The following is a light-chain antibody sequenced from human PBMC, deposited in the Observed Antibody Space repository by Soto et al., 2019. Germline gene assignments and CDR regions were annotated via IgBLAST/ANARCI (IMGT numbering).Light chain of an antibody. CDR1: TSDVGGYSV. J-gene: IGLJ1*01. V-gene: IGLV2-14*01. CDR2: EVS. CDR3: SSYTTSGTRV. Sequence: QSALTQPASVSGSPGQSITISCTGTTSDVGGYSVVSWYQLHPGKAPKLMIYEVSNRPSGVSNRFSGSKSGNTASLTISGLQAEDESDYYCSSYTTSGTRVFGTGTKVTVL.